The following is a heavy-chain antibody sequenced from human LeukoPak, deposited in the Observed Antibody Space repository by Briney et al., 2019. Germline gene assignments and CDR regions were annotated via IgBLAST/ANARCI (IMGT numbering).Heavy chain of an antibody. D-gene: IGHD3-10*01. J-gene: IGHJ4*02. CDR1: GFTFSTYW. V-gene: IGHV3-7*01. CDR2: IKGDGSEK. CDR3: SRAIRGRSSLSEY. Sequence: GGSLRLSCAASGFTFSTYWMAWVRQAPGKGLEWVANIKGDGSEKYHGDSVTGRFTISRDNAKNLLYLQMNSLRPEDTAVYYCSRAIRGRSSLSEYWDQGTLVTVSS.